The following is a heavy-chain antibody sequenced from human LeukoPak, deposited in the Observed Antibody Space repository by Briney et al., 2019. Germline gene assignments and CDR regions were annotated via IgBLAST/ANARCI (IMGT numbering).Heavy chain of an antibody. Sequence: GGSLRLSCTVSGFTVSSNSMSWVRQAPGKGLEWVSFIYSDNTHYSDSVKGRFTISRDNSKNTLYLQMNSLRAEGTAVYYCAKRYGSGSYPNWFDPWGQGTLVTVSS. D-gene: IGHD3-10*01. CDR2: IYSDNT. J-gene: IGHJ5*02. CDR1: GFTVSSNS. V-gene: IGHV3-53*01. CDR3: AKRYGSGSYPNWFDP.